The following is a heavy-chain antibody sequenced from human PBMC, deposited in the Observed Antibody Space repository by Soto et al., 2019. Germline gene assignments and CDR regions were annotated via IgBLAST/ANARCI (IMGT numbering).Heavy chain of an antibody. CDR3: ARDPTGHFIEY. CDR1: GYTFTSYG. CDR2: ISGYNVNT. V-gene: IGHV1-18*01. D-gene: IGHD1-1*01. Sequence: QVQLVQSGAEVKKPGASVKVSCKPSGYTFTSYGVAGVRQAPGQGLEWRGWISGYNVNTNYAQKLQGRVTMTTDTSPSTAYMELMSLRSDDPAVDYCARDPTGHFIEYWGQGTLVTVSS. J-gene: IGHJ4*02.